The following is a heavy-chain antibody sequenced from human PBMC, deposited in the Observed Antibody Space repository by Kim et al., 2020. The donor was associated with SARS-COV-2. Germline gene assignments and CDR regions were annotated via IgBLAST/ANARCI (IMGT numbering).Heavy chain of an antibody. CDR3: ARGFGAFDI. Sequence: GTTNYTTKHQGRVTMTTDTSPSTAYMELGSLGSDDTAVYYCARGFGAFDIWGQGTMVTVSS. CDR2: GTT. V-gene: IGHV1-18*01. D-gene: IGHD3-10*01. J-gene: IGHJ3*02.